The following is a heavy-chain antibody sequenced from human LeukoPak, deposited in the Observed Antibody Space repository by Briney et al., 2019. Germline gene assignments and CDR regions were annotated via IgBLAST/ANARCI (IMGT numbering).Heavy chain of an antibody. CDR3: ARDLLPGIAAAGNPDY. V-gene: IGHV3-48*01. CDR1: GFTFSSYS. J-gene: IGHJ4*02. D-gene: IGHD6-13*01. Sequence: GGSLRLSCAASGFTFSSYSMNWVRQAPGKGLEWVSYISSSSSTIYYADSVKGRFTISRDNAKNSLYLQMNSLRAEDTAVYYCARDLLPGIAAAGNPDYWGQGTLVTVSS. CDR2: ISSSSSTI.